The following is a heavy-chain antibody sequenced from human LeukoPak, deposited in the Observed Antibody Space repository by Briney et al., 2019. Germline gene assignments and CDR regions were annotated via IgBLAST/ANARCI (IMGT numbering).Heavy chain of an antibody. D-gene: IGHD3-3*01. V-gene: IGHV4-34*01. CDR3: ARLRFLEWLLPEYYFDY. CDR2: INHSGRT. J-gene: IGHJ4*02. Sequence: SETLSLTCAVYGGSFSGYYWSWIRQPPGKGLEWIGEINHSGRTNYNPSLKSRVTISVDTSKNQFVLKLSSVTAADTAVYYCARLRFLEWLLPEYYFDYWGQGTLVTVSS. CDR1: GGSFSGYY.